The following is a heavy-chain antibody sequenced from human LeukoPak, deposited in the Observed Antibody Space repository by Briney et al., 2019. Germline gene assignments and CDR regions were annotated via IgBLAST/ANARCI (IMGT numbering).Heavy chain of an antibody. J-gene: IGHJ4*02. CDR1: GFTFDDYA. V-gene: IGHV3-9*01. D-gene: IGHD3-22*01. Sequence: GGSLRLSCAASGFTFDDYAMHWVRQAPGKGLEWVSGISWNSGSIGYADSVKGRFTISRDNAKNSLNLQMNSLRAEDAAVYYCATHRYYDSSGYYYVGYFDYWGQGTLVTVSS. CDR2: ISWNSGSI. CDR3: ATHRYYDSSGYYYVGYFDY.